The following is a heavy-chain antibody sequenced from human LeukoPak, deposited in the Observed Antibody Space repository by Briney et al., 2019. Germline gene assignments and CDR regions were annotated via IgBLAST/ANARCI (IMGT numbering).Heavy chain of an antibody. V-gene: IGHV3-23*01. J-gene: IGHJ6*02. CDR2: VSGTGGRT. Sequence: GGSLRLSCAASGFTFSTYAMSWVRQAPGKGLEWVSVVSGTGGRTYYADTVKGRFTISRGNSKNTLYLQMNSLRAEDTAMYYCAKVPRVYGDYYHYGMDVWGQGTTVTVSS. D-gene: IGHD4-17*01. CDR3: AKVPRVYGDYYHYGMDV. CDR1: GFTFSTYA.